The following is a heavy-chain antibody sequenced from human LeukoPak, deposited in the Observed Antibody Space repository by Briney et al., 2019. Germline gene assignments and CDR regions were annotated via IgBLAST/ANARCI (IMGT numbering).Heavy chain of an antibody. CDR1: GFTFSSYA. D-gene: IGHD4-23*01. Sequence: GRSLRLSCAASGFTFSSYAMHWVRQAPGKGLEWVAVISYDGSNKYYADSVKGRFTISRDNSKNTLYLQMNSLRAEDTAVYYCARARGVRYYFDYWGQGTLVTVS. J-gene: IGHJ4*02. CDR3: ARARGVRYYFDY. CDR2: ISYDGSNK. V-gene: IGHV3-30-3*01.